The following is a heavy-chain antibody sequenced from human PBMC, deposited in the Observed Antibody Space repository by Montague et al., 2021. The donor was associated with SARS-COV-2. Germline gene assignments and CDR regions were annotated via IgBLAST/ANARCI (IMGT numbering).Heavy chain of an antibody. CDR2: IYHTGST. D-gene: IGHD2-21*01. CDR3: ARDRGWGSRGAGYIDL. J-gene: IGHJ2*01. Sequence: TLSLTCTVSGGSITSGGYYCTWIRQPPGKGLEWIGYIYHTGSTYYHPSLQSRLRTSVDTSKNEFSLTLTSVTAADTAIYYCARDRGWGSRGAGYIDLWGRGTLVTVSS. CDR1: GGSITSGGYY. V-gene: IGHV4-31*03.